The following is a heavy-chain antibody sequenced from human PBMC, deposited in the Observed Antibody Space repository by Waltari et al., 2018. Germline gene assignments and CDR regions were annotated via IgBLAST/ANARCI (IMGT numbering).Heavy chain of an antibody. V-gene: IGHV3-66*02. CDR1: GFIVSKNH. D-gene: IGHD5-18*01. CDR3: ARARDEETAMVYFDH. CDR2: MYDAGST. Sequence: EVQLVESGGGLGHPGGSLRLACGASGFIVSKNHMGWVRQAPGRGLEGGSLMYDAGSTYYPDSVRCRFTISRDNSKNTVHLQMNSLRVEDTAIYYCARARDEETAMVYFDHWGQGTLVSVSS. J-gene: IGHJ4*02.